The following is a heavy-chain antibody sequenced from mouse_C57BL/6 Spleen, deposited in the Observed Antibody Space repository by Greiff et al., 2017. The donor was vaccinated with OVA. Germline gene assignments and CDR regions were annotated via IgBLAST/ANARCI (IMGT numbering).Heavy chain of an antibody. CDR2: ISSGGSYT. V-gene: IGHV5-6*01. CDR1: GFTFSSYG. CDR3: ARQSGSSHWYFDV. J-gene: IGHJ1*03. Sequence: EVKLMESGGDLVKPGGSLKLSCAASGFTFSSYGMSWVRQTPDKRLEWVATISSGGSYTYYPDSVKGRFTISRDNAKNTLYLQMSSLKSEDTAMYYCARQSGSSHWYFDVWGTGTTVTVSS. D-gene: IGHD1-1*01.